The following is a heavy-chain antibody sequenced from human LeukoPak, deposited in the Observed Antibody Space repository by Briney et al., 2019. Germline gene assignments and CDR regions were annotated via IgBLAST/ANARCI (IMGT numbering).Heavy chain of an antibody. CDR1: EYSFTNYW. Sequence: GESLKISCKGSEYSFTNYWIGWVRQMPGKGLEWMGIIYPGDSDTRYSPSFQGQVTISADKSISTAYLQRSSLKASDTAMYFCATYAGSYSKYFQHWGQGTLVTVSS. J-gene: IGHJ1*01. CDR2: IYPGDSDT. V-gene: IGHV5-51*01. D-gene: IGHD3-10*01. CDR3: ATYAGSYSKYFQH.